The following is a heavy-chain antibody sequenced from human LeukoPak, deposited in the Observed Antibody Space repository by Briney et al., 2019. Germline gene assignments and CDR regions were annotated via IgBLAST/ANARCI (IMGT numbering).Heavy chain of an antibody. Sequence: PSGTLSHTRAVYLGSFSGYYWSWIRPPPWRGLAWIGQINHCGSNKYNPSLKSRVTISVDTSKKQSTPKLSSVTAADTAVYYWGRGVDYGDYRRWWPRFDYWGQGTLVTVSS. CDR1: LGSFSGYY. J-gene: IGHJ4*02. V-gene: IGHV4-34*01. CDR3: GRGVDYGDYRRWWPRFDY. D-gene: IGHD4-17*01. CDR2: INHCGSN.